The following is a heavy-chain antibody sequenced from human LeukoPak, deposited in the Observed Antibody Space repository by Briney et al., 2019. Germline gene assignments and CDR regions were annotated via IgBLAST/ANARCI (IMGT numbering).Heavy chain of an antibody. CDR1: GFTVNSNH. V-gene: IGHV3-53*01. Sequence: GGSLRLSCAASGFTVNSNHMNWVRQAPGKGLGWVSVLYSDGRTYYADSVKGRFTISRDTSKNTLYLQVNSLRAEDTAVYYCARGGGYYPIDYWGQGTLVTVSS. D-gene: IGHD2-15*01. CDR3: ARGGGYYPIDY. J-gene: IGHJ4*02. CDR2: LYSDGRT.